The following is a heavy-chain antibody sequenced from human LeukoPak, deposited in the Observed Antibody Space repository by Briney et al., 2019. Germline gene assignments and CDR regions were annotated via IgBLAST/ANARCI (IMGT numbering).Heavy chain of an antibody. V-gene: IGHV3-9*01. D-gene: IGHD3-22*01. CDR3: AKSLDYYDTRGYYYVGFDY. CDR1: GFTFDVYV. CDR2: ISWYSDRI. J-gene: IGHJ4*02. Sequence: PGRSLRLFCAPSGFTFDVYVMLCARHVPGKGLEGVSGISWYSDRIEYADPVKGRFTISRDNAKNSLYLQMNSVRAEDTALYYCAKSLDYYDTRGYYYVGFDYWGQGTLVTVSS.